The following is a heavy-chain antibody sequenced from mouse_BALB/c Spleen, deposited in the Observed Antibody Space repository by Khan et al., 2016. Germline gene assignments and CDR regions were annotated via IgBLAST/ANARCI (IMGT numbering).Heavy chain of an antibody. CDR3: ARKNYYVSSFYWCFDV. Sequence: VRLQQSGPELVKPGASVKMSCKASGYTFTSYIMHWVKQKPGQGLEWIGYINPYNDGSKYNEKFKGKATLTSDKSSCPAYMELSSLTSEDSAVYYCARKNYYVSSFYWCFDVWGAGTTVTVSS. CDR1: GYTFTSYI. CDR2: INPYNDGS. J-gene: IGHJ1*01. D-gene: IGHD1-1*01. V-gene: IGHV1S136*01.